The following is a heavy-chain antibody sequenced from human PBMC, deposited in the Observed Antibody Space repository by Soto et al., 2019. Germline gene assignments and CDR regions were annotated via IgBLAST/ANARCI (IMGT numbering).Heavy chain of an antibody. CDR2: IYYSGST. Sequence: SETLSLTCTVSGGSISSYYWSWIRQPPGKGLEWIGYIYYSGSTNYNPSLKSRVTISVDTSKNQFSLKLSSVTAADTAVYYCARHVSRGYDSRDAFDIWGQGTMVTVSS. J-gene: IGHJ3*02. CDR3: ARHVSRGYDSRDAFDI. V-gene: IGHV4-59*08. D-gene: IGHD5-12*01. CDR1: GGSISSYY.